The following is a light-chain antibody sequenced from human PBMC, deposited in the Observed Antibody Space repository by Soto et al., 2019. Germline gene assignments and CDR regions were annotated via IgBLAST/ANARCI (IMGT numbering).Light chain of an antibody. CDR1: QSISSY. CDR2: DAS. J-gene: IGKJ1*01. Sequence: DIQMTQSPSSLSASVAHRVPITCRASQSISSYLNWYQQKPGKAPKLLIYDASSLESGVPSRFSGSGSGTEFTLTISSLQPDDFATYYSQQYNSYWTFGQGTKVDNK. CDR3: QQYNSYWT. V-gene: IGKV1-5*01.